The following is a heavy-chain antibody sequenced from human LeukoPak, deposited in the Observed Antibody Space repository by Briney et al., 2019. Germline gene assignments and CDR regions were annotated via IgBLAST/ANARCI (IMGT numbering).Heavy chain of an antibody. CDR1: GFTVSSNY. CDR3: ARDRLLNYYFDY. V-gene: IGHV3-66*02. Sequence: GGSLRLSCAAFGFTVSSNYMSWVRQAPGKGLEWVSVIYSGGSTYYADSVKGRLTISRDNSKNTLYLQMNSLRAEDTAVYYCARDRLLNYYFDYWGQGTLVTVSS. J-gene: IGHJ4*02. CDR2: IYSGGST.